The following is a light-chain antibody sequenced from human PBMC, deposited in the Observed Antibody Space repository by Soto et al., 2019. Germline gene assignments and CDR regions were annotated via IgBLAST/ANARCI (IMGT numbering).Light chain of an antibody. CDR2: AAS. CDR3: QQSYSTPLT. Sequence: DIQMTQSPASLSASVGDRLTITCRASQSISSYLNWYQKKPGKAPKLLIYAASSWQSGVPAKFSGSGSGTDFTLTISRLQPEDLATYYCQQSYSTPLTFGGGTKVDIK. J-gene: IGKJ4*01. V-gene: IGKV1-39*01. CDR1: QSISSY.